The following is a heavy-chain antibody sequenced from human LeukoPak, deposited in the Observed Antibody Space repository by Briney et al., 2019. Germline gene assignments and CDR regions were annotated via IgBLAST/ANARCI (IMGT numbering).Heavy chain of an antibody. J-gene: IGHJ4*02. CDR1: GGSISSSSYY. Sequence: PSETLSLTCTVPGGSISSSSYYWGWIRQPPGKGLEWIGTIYYAGSTYYNPSLKSRVTISVDTSKNQCALKLSSVTAADTAVYYCARTGGWYSYFDYWGQGTLVTVSS. D-gene: IGHD6-19*01. CDR3: ARTGGWYSYFDY. V-gene: IGHV4-39*06. CDR2: IYYAGST.